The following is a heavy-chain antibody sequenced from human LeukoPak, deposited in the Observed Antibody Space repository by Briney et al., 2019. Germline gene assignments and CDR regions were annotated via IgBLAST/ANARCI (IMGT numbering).Heavy chain of an antibody. CDR3: AREGTQVTMVRGVIGI. CDR1: RGTFSSYT. J-gene: IGHJ3*02. CDR2: IIPILGIA. D-gene: IGHD3-10*01. Sequence: SVTVSCKASRGTFSSYTISWVRQAPGQGVEWMGRIIPILGIANYAQKSQGRVTTTADKSTSTAYMELSSLRSEDTAVYYCAREGTQVTMVRGVIGIWGQGTMVTVSS. V-gene: IGHV1-69*04.